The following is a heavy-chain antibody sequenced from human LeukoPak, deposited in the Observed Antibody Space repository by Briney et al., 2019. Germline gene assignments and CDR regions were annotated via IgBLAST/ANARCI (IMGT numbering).Heavy chain of an antibody. V-gene: IGHV3-7*01. CDR1: GFTFSSYW. J-gene: IGHJ4*02. CDR3: ARDIRIAVAPMGYSDY. Sequence: GGSLRLSCAASGFTFSSYWMSWVRQAPGKGLEWVANIRQDGSEKYYVDSVKGRFTISRDNAKNSLYLQMNSLRAEDTAVYYCARDIRIAVAPMGYSDYWGQGTLVTVSS. D-gene: IGHD6-19*01. CDR2: IRQDGSEK.